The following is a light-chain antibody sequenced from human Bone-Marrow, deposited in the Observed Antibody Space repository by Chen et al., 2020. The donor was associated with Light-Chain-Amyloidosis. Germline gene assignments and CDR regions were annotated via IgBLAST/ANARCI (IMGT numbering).Light chain of an antibody. CDR3: QVWDRSSDRPV. CDR2: ADS. CDR1: NIGSTS. J-gene: IGLJ3*02. Sequence: SYVLTQPSSVSVAPGQTATIACGGNNIGSTSVHWYQQTPGQAPLLVVYADSDRPSGIPERLSGSNSGNTATLTIGRVEAGDEADYYCQVWDRSSDRPVFGGGTKLTVL. V-gene: IGLV3-21*02.